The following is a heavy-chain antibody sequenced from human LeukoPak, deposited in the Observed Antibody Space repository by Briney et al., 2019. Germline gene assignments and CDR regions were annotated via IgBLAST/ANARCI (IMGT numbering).Heavy chain of an antibody. Sequence: PGGSLRLSCAVSGLTFSSYSMNWVRQAPGKGLEWVSAVSGSGDSTYYADSVKGRFTISRANSKNTLYLQMNSLRAEDTAVYYCAKVMLGELLYWFDPWGQGTLVTVSS. J-gene: IGHJ5*02. V-gene: IGHV3-23*01. CDR3: AKVMLGELLYWFDP. D-gene: IGHD3-10*02. CDR2: VSGSGDST. CDR1: GLTFSSYS.